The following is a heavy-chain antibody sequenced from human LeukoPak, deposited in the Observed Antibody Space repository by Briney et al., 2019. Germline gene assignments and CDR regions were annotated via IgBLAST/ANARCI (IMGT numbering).Heavy chain of an antibody. V-gene: IGHV3-21*01. J-gene: IGHJ4*02. Sequence: PGGSLRLSCAASGFAFSTYTMTWVRQAPGKGLEWVSSISSDNTFIYYADSVMGRFTISRDNAKSSLYLQMNSLRAEDTAVYYCAWAVGYSNSFDYWGQGTLVTVSS. CDR2: ISSDNTFI. CDR3: AWAVGYSNSFDY. D-gene: IGHD4-11*01. CDR1: GFAFSTYT.